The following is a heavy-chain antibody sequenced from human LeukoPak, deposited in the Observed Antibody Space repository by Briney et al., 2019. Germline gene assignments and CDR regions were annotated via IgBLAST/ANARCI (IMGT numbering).Heavy chain of an antibody. V-gene: IGHV3-33*01. D-gene: IGHD3-16*01. Sequence: TGGSLRLSCAASGFIFSTYGMHWLRQAPGKGLEWVALIWNAGTNTYYADSVKGRFTISRDNSKNTLYLQMNSLRAEDTAVYYCAGDTPPGGDYYFDYWGQGTLVIVSS. CDR3: AGDTPPGGDYYFDY. J-gene: IGHJ4*02. CDR1: GFIFSTYG. CDR2: IWNAGTNT.